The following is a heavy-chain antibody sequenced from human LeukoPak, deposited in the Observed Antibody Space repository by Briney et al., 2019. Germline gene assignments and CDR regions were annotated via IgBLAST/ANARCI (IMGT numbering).Heavy chain of an antibody. Sequence: SETLSLTCTVSGGSISSSSYYWGWIRQPPGKGLEWIGSIYYSGSTYYNPSLKSRVTISGDTSKNQFSLKLSSVTAADTAVYYCARRIVVVPAATSYYFDYWGQGTLVTVSS. D-gene: IGHD2-2*01. V-gene: IGHV4-39*01. J-gene: IGHJ4*02. CDR1: GGSISSSSYY. CDR2: IYYSGST. CDR3: ARRIVVVPAATSYYFDY.